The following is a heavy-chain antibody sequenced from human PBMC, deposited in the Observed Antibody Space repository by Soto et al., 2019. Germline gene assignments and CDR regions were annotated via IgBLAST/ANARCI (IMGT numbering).Heavy chain of an antibody. CDR3: SRHQEGRSMVFYGMDV. V-gene: IGHV3-73*01. CDR2: IRTKSNNFAT. D-gene: IGHD3-10*01. CDR1: GFTLSGSA. Sequence: GSLRLGCAASGFTLSGSAIHWVRQASGKGLEWVGRIRTKSNNFATSYAESVRGRFTISRDDSDNTASLQMSSLKTEDTAIYYCSRHQEGRSMVFYGMDVRGQGTTVTVSS. J-gene: IGHJ6*02.